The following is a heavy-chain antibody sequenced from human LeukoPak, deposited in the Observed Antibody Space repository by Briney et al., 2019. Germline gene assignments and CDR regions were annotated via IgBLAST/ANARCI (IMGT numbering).Heavy chain of an antibody. Sequence: PGGSLRLSCAASGFTFSSYGMHWVRQAPGKGLEWVAFIRYDGSNKYYADSVKGRFTISRDNSKNTLYLQMNSLRAEDTAVYYCAKEDIVVVVAATDYYYYYMDVWGKGTTVTASS. J-gene: IGHJ6*03. D-gene: IGHD2-15*01. V-gene: IGHV3-30*02. CDR3: AKEDIVVVVAATDYYYYYMDV. CDR2: IRYDGSNK. CDR1: GFTFSSYG.